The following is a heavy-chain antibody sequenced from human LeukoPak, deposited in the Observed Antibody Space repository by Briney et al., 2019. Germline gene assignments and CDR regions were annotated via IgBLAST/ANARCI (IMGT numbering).Heavy chain of an antibody. CDR2: MNPNSGNT. J-gene: IGHJ6*02. Sequence: ASVKVSCKASGYTFTSYDINWVRQATGQGLEWKGWMNPNSGNTGYAQKFQGRVTMTRNTSISTAYMELSSLRSEDTAVYYCARASGYGYYYYYGMDVWGQGTTVTVSS. CDR1: GYTFTSYD. V-gene: IGHV1-8*01. D-gene: IGHD5-12*01. CDR3: ARASGYGYYYYYGMDV.